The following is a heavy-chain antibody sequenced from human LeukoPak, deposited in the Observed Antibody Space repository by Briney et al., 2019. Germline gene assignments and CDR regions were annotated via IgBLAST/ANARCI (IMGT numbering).Heavy chain of an antibody. J-gene: IGHJ4*02. Sequence: PGGSLRLSCAASGFTFSNYGMHWVRQAPGKGLEWVALIWYDGSNKYYADSAKGRFTISRDNSKNTLYLQMNSLRAEDTAVYYCAGSYYNVFDYWGQGTLVTVSS. V-gene: IGHV3-33*01. CDR1: GFTFSNYG. CDR3: AGSYYNVFDY. CDR2: IWYDGSNK. D-gene: IGHD3-10*01.